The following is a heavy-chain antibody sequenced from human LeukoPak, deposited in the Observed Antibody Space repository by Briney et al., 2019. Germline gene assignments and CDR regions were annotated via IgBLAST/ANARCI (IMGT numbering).Heavy chain of an antibody. Sequence: QPGGSLRLSCVVSGFTFNSSPMIWVRQAPGKGLEWVSTVGGSGGGGTSYAGSVQGRFTVSRDNSKNTLYLQMNSLRAEDTAVYYCARAPSSGWVDYWGQGTLVTVSS. CDR3: ARAPSSGWVDY. V-gene: IGHV3-23*01. D-gene: IGHD6-19*01. CDR1: GFTFNSSP. J-gene: IGHJ4*02. CDR2: VGGSGGGGT.